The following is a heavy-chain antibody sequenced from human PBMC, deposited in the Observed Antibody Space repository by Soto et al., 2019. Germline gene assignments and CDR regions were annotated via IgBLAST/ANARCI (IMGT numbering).Heavy chain of an antibody. V-gene: IGHV3-21*01. J-gene: IGHJ5*02. D-gene: IGHD6-13*01. CDR1: GFTFSSYS. CDR3: TRDASRDSSARGWFDP. CDR2: ISSNSAYI. Sequence: PGGSLRLSCAASGFTFSSYSMNWVRQAPGKGLEWVSTISSNSAYIYYTDALRGRFTISRDNAKNSLHLQMNSLRAEDTAVYYCTRDASRDSSARGWFDPWGPGTRVTVSS.